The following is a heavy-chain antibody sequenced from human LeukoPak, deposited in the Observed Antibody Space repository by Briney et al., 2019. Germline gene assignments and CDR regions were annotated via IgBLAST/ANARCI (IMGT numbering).Heavy chain of an antibody. J-gene: IGHJ4*02. D-gene: IGHD1-26*01. CDR2: VSYDGSNK. CDR3: AGGALWV. V-gene: IGHV3-30*03. Sequence: GRSLRLSCAASGFTFTIYGMHWVRQAPGKGLEWVAVVSYDGSNKYYADSVKGRFTISRDNSKDTLYLQMDSLRAEDTAVYYCAGGALWVWGQGTLVTVSS. CDR1: GFTFTIYG.